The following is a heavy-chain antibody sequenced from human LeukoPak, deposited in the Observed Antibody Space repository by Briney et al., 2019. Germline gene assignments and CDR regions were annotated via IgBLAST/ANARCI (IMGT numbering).Heavy chain of an antibody. J-gene: IGHJ4*02. CDR2: TYHTGST. V-gene: IGHV4-59*02. D-gene: IGHD1-26*01. Sequence: SETLSLTCSVSGGPVTEYYWSWIRQSPGKGLEWIGYTYHTGSTNYSPSLRSRVTMSVDASRNQFSLKLVSVTAADTAVYYCARDRGSTGYYYLDSWGQGILVTVSS. CDR3: ARDRGSTGYYYLDS. CDR1: GGPVTEYY.